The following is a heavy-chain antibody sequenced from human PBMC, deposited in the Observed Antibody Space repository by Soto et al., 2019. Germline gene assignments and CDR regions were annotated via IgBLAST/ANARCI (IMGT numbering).Heavy chain of an antibody. CDR2: IYWDDDK. CDR3: AHIRPMGRGIDSFDI. J-gene: IGHJ3*02. Sequence: QITLKESGPTLVKPTQTLTLTCTFSGFSLSTSGVGVGWIRQPPGKALEWLALIYWDDDKRYSPSLKSRLTITKDTSKKQVVLTMTNMDPVDTATYYCAHIRPMGRGIDSFDIWGQGTMVTVSS. CDR1: GFSLSTSGVG. D-gene: IGHD3-10*01. V-gene: IGHV2-5*02.